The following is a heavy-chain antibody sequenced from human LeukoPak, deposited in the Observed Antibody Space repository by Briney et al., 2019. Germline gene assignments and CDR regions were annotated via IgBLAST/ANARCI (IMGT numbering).Heavy chain of an antibody. J-gene: IGHJ4*02. V-gene: IGHV4-39*01. CDR2: IYYSGST. CDR1: GGSISSSSYY. Sequence: SETLSLTCTVSGGSISSSSYYWGWIRQPPGKGLEWIGSIYYSGSTYYNPSLKSRVTISVDTSKNQFSLKLSSVTAADTAVYYCARQHDSYFDYWGQGTLVTASS. D-gene: IGHD3-22*01. CDR3: ARQHDSYFDY.